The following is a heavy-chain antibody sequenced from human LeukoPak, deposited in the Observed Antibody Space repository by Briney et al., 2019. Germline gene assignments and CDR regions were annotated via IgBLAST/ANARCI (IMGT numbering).Heavy chain of an antibody. CDR2: ISSDGITT. D-gene: IGHD1-26*01. Sequence: PGGSLRLSCAASGFTFSSYWMYWVRQAPGKGLVWVSRISSDGITTNYAGAVKGRFTMSRDNAKNTLFLQMNTLGAEDTAVYYCVRDLGELPTYWGQGTLVTVSS. V-gene: IGHV3-74*01. CDR1: GFTFSSYW. J-gene: IGHJ4*02. CDR3: VRDLGELPTY.